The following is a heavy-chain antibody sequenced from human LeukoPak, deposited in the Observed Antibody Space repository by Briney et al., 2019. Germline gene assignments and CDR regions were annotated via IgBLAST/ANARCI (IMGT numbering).Heavy chain of an antibody. Sequence: PGGSLRLSCAASGFTFNSYAMSWVRQAPGKGLEWVSAISGGGGSTYYADSVKGRFTISRDNSKNTLLLQMNSLRAEDTAVYYCAKGNEEYCSGGTCYPFDYWGQGTLVTVSS. D-gene: IGHD2-15*01. V-gene: IGHV3-23*01. CDR2: ISGGGGST. CDR1: GFTFNSYA. J-gene: IGHJ4*02. CDR3: AKGNEEYCSGGTCYPFDY.